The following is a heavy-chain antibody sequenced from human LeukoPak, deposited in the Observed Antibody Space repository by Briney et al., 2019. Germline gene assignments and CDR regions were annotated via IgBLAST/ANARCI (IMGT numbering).Heavy chain of an antibody. CDR3: TIIPNVILFTHYFEY. D-gene: IGHD2-21*01. CDR1: GGVFTTYA. V-gene: IGHV1-69*13. J-gene: IGHJ4*02. Sequence: SVKVSCKASGGVFTTYAISWVRQAPGQGLEWMGGIIPFLGTTNYAQKFQGRVTITADEPTRTAYMELTYLRSDDTAVYYCTIIPNVILFTHYFEYWGQGALVTVSS. CDR2: IIPFLGTT.